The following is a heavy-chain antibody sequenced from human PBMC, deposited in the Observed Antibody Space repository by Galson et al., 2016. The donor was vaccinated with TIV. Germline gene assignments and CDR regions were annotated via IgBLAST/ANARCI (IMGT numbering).Heavy chain of an antibody. CDR3: ARERRDYYYGMDV. Sequence: SETLSLTCTVSGDSLRSSNYFWAWIRQPPGKGLEWIASIFYSGGTYYNPSLKNRLTTSVDTSKNQVSLRLSAVTAADTAVYYCARERRDYYYGMDVWGQGTTVIVSS. V-gene: IGHV4-39*07. CDR1: GDSLRSSNYF. CDR2: IFYSGGT. J-gene: IGHJ6*02.